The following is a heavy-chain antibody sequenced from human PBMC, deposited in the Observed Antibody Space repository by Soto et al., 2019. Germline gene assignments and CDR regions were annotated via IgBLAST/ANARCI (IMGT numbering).Heavy chain of an antibody. CDR2: INHSGST. CDR3: ARDKITGIFDY. V-gene: IGHV4-34*01. J-gene: IGHJ4*02. Sequence: QVQLQQWGAGLLKPSETLSLTCAVYGGSFSGYYWTWIRQPPGTGLEWIGEINHSGSTNYNPSLKSRVTISVDTSKNQFSLKLTSVTAADTAVYYCARDKITGIFDYWGQGNLVTVSS. D-gene: IGHD2-8*02. CDR1: GGSFSGYY.